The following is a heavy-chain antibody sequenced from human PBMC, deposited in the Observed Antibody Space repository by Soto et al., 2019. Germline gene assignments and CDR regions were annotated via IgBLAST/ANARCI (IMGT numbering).Heavy chain of an antibody. CDR1: GASIAGSSY. CDR3: ARGMTPPGAPAWYYFDS. CDR2: FSLSGTT. D-gene: IGHD2-8*02. Sequence: SXTLSLTCSVSGASIAGSSYWSWIRQPAGKGLEWIGRFSLSGTTNYSPSLRSRVTMSADVSKNQFSLRLTSVTAADTALYYCARGMTPPGAPAWYYFDSWGQGTLVTASS. J-gene: IGHJ4*02. V-gene: IGHV4-4*07.